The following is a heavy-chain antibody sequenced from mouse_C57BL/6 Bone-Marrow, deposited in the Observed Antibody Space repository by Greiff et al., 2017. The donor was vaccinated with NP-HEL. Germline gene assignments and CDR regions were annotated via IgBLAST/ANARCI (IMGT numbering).Heavy chain of an antibody. V-gene: IGHV1-81*01. CDR1: GYTFTSYG. CDR3: ARERGYDYDGYYFDY. CDR2: IYPRSGNT. J-gene: IGHJ2*01. D-gene: IGHD2-4*01. Sequence: QVQLQQSGAELARPGASVKLSCKASGYTFTSYGISWVKQRTGQGLEWIGEIYPRSGNTYYNEKFKGKATPTADKSSSTAYMELRSLTSEDSAVYFCARERGYDYDGYYFDYWGQGTTLTVSS.